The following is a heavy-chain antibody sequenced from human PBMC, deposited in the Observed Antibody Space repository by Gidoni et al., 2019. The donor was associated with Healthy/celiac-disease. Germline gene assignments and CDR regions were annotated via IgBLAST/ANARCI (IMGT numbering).Heavy chain of an antibody. D-gene: IGHD1-26*01. CDR3: TRVNSGSYRGDY. CDR2: IRSKADGGTT. CDR1: GFTFGDYA. Sequence: EVQLVESGGGLVQPGRSLRLSFTSSGFTFGDYAMRWFRQAPGKGLEWVGFIRSKADGGTTEYAASVKGRFTISRDDSKSIAYLQMNSLKTEDTAVYYCTRVNSGSYRGDYWGQGTLVTVSS. V-gene: IGHV3-49*03. J-gene: IGHJ4*02.